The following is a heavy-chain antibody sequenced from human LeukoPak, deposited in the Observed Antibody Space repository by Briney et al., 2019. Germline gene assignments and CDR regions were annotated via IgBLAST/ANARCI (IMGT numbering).Heavy chain of an antibody. Sequence: GGSLRLSCAASGFTFSSYAMSWVRQAPGKGLEWVSAISGSGGSTYYADSVYGRFTISRDNAKNTLYLHMHGLRAEDTAVYYCVRDGDDFNFDYWGQGSLVAVSS. D-gene: IGHD5-24*01. CDR2: ISGSGGST. J-gene: IGHJ4*02. V-gene: IGHV3-23*01. CDR1: GFTFSSYA. CDR3: VRDGDDFNFDY.